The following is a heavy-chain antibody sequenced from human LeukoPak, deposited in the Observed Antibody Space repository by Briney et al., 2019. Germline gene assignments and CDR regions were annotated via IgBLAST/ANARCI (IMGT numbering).Heavy chain of an antibody. CDR2: ISYDGSNK. V-gene: IGHV3-30*18. CDR1: GFTFSSYA. Sequence: GGSLRLSCAASGFTFSSYAMSWVRQAPGKGLEWVAVISYDGSNKYYADSVKGRFTISRDKSKNTLYLQMNSLRAEDTAVYYCAKDQYYYDSSGCYYWGQGTLVTVSS. CDR3: AKDQYYYDSSGCYY. J-gene: IGHJ4*02. D-gene: IGHD3-22*01.